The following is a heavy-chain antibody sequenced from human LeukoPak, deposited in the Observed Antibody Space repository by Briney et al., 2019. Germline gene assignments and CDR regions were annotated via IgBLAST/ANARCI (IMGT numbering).Heavy chain of an antibody. CDR3: ASSGSSSPREDDAFDI. V-gene: IGHV3-23*01. CDR1: GFTFSSYA. D-gene: IGHD6-6*01. CDR2: ISGSGGST. J-gene: IGHJ3*02. Sequence: GGSLRLSCAASGFTFSSYAMSWVRQAPGKGLEWVSAISGSGGSTYYADSVKGRFTISRDNSKNTLYLQMGSLRAEDMAVYYCASSGSSSPREDDAFDIWGQGTMVTVSS.